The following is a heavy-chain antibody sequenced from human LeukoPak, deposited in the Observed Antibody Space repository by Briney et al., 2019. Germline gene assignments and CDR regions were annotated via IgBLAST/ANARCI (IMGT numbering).Heavy chain of an antibody. V-gene: IGHV3-23*01. J-gene: IGHJ4*02. CDR3: AKEGTRGSFGEYFDY. CDR1: GFTFSSYA. D-gene: IGHD3-10*01. Sequence: GGSLRLSCGASGFTFSSYAMSWVRQAPGKGLEWVSGISGSGGTTNYADSVKGRFTVSRDNSKNTLYLQMNSLTAEDTAVYYCAKEGTRGSFGEYFDYWGQGTLVTVSS. CDR2: ISGSGGTT.